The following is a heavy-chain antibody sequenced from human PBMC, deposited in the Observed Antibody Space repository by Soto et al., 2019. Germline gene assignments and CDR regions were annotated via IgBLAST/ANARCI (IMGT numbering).Heavy chain of an antibody. D-gene: IGHD3-16*01. Sequence: EVQLLESGGGLIQPGGSLRLSCAASGFTFSTYDMNWVRQAPGKGLEWVSMISGSDGSTHYAESVKGRFTISRDNAKNTLYLQMNRLRAEDTAMYYCARSWGVWGQGTTVTVSS. CDR3: ARSWGV. CDR1: GFTFSTYD. CDR2: ISGSDGST. J-gene: IGHJ6*02. V-gene: IGHV3-23*01.